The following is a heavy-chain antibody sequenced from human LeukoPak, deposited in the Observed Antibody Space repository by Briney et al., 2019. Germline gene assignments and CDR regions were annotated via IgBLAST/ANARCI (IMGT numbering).Heavy chain of an antibody. CDR2: INSDGSRI. V-gene: IGHV3-74*01. Sequence: PGGSMRLSCAASGFPFSTYWMHWVRQAPGKGLVWVSHINSDGSRITYADSVKGRFTISRDNAKNTVFLQMNSLRAEDTAIYYCARDERLLSFLKWGQGTLVTVSS. CDR1: GFPFSTYW. D-gene: IGHD3-3*01. CDR3: ARDERLLSFLK. J-gene: IGHJ4*02.